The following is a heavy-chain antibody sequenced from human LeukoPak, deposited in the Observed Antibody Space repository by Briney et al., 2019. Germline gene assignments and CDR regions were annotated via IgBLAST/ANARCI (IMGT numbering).Heavy chain of an antibody. CDR3: ATATSSSSWYRY. CDR2: ISWNSGSI. V-gene: IGHV3-9*01. J-gene: IGHJ4*02. D-gene: IGHD6-13*01. Sequence: GGSLRPSCAASGFTFDDYAMPWVRQAPGKGLEWVSGISWNSGSIGYADSVKGRFTISRDNAKNSLYLQMNSLRAEDTALYYCATATSSSSWYRYWGQGTLVTVSS. CDR1: GFTFDDYA.